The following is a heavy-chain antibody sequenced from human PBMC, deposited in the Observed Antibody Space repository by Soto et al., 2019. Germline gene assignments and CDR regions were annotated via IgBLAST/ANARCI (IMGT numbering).Heavy chain of an antibody. CDR3: AKWSYLDY. V-gene: IGHV3-23*01. CDR1: GFSFASFA. Sequence: AWSLRLSCPTSGFSFASFAMTWVRQAPGKGLEWVATISGSDGKTYYADSVKGRFSISRDTSRNTLYLQMNSLRADDTAIYYCAKWSYLDYWGQGTRVTVSS. D-gene: IGHD3-10*01. J-gene: IGHJ4*02. CDR2: ISGSDGKT.